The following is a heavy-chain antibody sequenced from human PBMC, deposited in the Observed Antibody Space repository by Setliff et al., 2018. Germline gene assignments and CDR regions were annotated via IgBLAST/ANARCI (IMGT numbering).Heavy chain of an antibody. V-gene: IGHV4-59*01. Sequence: SETLSLTCTVSGDSISGDYWSWIRQPQGKGLEWIGFIHYSGSTNYNPSLKSRVTIPLDTPKNQFSLRLSSVTAADTAVYYCARTRYGLGGRPYWGQGTLVTVSS. J-gene: IGHJ4*02. CDR1: GDSISGDY. D-gene: IGHD2-15*01. CDR3: ARTRYGLGGRPY. CDR2: IHYSGST.